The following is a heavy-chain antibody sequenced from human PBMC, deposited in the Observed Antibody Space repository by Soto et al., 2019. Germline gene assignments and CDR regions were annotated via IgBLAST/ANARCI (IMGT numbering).Heavy chain of an antibody. Sequence: QVQLVESGGGVVQPGRSLRLSCAASGFTFSSYGMHWVRQAPGKGLEWVAVISYDGSNKYYADSVKGRFTISRDNSKNTLYLQMNSLRAEDTAVYYCAKDLGAQGGNSSPDYWGQGTLVTVSS. D-gene: IGHD2-21*02. CDR2: ISYDGSNK. V-gene: IGHV3-30*18. CDR1: GFTFSSYG. CDR3: AKDLGAQGGNSSPDY. J-gene: IGHJ4*02.